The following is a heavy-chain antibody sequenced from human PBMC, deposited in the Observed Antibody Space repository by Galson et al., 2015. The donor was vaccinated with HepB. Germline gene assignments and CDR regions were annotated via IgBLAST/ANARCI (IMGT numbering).Heavy chain of an antibody. CDR3: TKAASSVSFHQYYMDV. CDR2: ITGSGATT. Sequence: APGKGLEWVATITGSGATTYYADSVRGRFTISRDNSRDTLLLDMKSLRAGDTAIYYCTKAASSVSFHQYYMDVWGKGTPVAVSS. J-gene: IGHJ6*03. D-gene: IGHD5/OR15-5a*01. V-gene: IGHV3-23*01.